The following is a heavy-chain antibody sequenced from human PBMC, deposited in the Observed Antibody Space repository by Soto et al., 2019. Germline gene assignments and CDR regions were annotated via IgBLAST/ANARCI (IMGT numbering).Heavy chain of an antibody. CDR1: GFTFSDDA. V-gene: IGHV3-23*01. CDR3: AKGTLVKPPGTRAFDV. Sequence: GGSLRLSCAASGFTFSDDAMSWVRQAPGMGVEWVSTLGVRSTYYADSVKGRFTISRDNSNNALYLQMNSLRVGDTAVYYCAKGTLVKPPGTRAFDVWGQGTMVTVSS. D-gene: IGHD6-13*01. CDR2: LGVRST. J-gene: IGHJ3*01.